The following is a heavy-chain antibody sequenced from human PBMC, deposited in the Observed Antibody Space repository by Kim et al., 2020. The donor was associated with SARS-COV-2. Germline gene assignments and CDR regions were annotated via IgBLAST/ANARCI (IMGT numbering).Heavy chain of an antibody. D-gene: IGHD6-19*01. CDR3: GLVVSGRFF. CDR1: GDSVSSNTAT. CDR2: TYYRSKWNS. V-gene: IGHV6-1*01. Sequence: SQTLSLTCAISGDSVSSNTATWHWIRQSPSRGLEWLGRTYYRSKWNSDYAVFVKSRITFNPDTSKNQFSLHLNSVTPEDTAVYYCGLVVSGRFFWGPGVLVTVSS. J-gene: IGHJ4*02.